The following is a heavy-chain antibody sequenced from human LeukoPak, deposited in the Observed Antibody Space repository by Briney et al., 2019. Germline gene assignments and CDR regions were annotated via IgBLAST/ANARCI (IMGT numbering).Heavy chain of an antibody. CDR3: AKDSSAYYGGWFDP. Sequence: GGSLRLSCAASGFIFSSYGMHWVRQAPGKGLEWVAPISYDGTNKYYADSVKGRFTISRDNSKNTLYLQMNSLRAEDTAVYYCAKDSSAYYGGWFDPWGQGTLVTVSS. CDR1: GFIFSSYG. J-gene: IGHJ5*02. CDR2: ISYDGTNK. V-gene: IGHV3-30*18. D-gene: IGHD3-22*01.